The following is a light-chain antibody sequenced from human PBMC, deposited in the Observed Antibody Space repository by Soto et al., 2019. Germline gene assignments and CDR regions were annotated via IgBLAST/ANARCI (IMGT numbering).Light chain of an antibody. CDR2: QDG. CDR1: KLGDTY. CDR3: QAWHSTTPVI. J-gene: IGLJ2*01. V-gene: IGLV3-1*01. Sequence: SYELTQPPSVSVSPGQTASITCSGDKLGDTYTCWYQQKPGQSPVLVIYQDGKRPSGIPERFSGSSSGNTATLTISGTQAMDEADYYCQAWHSTTPVIFGGGTKVPS.